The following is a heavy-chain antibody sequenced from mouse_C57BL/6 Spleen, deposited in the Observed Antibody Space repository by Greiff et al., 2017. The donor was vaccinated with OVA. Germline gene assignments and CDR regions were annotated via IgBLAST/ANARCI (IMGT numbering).Heavy chain of an antibody. J-gene: IGHJ2*01. D-gene: IGHD1-1*01. V-gene: IGHV1-82*01. CDR1: GYAFSSSW. Sequence: LQQSGPELVKPGASVKISCKASGYAFSSSWMNWVKQRPGKGLEWIGRIYPGDGDTNYNGKFKGKATLTADKSSSTAYMQLSSLTSEDSAVYFWARERITTVVEAYYFDYWGQGTTLTVSS. CDR3: ARERITTVVEAYYFDY. CDR2: IYPGDGDT.